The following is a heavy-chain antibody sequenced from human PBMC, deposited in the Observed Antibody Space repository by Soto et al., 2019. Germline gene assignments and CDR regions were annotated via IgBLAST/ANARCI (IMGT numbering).Heavy chain of an antibody. V-gene: IGHV4-30-2*01. Sequence: QLQLQESGSGLVKPSQTLSLTCAVSGGSISSGGYTWSWIRQPPGKGLEWIGYIYHSGSTYYNPSLKSRVTISVARSKNQFSLKLSSVTAADTAVYYCARLEIGNYWYFDLWGRGTLVTVSS. D-gene: IGHD3-22*01. CDR3: ARLEIGNYWYFDL. J-gene: IGHJ2*01. CDR2: IYHSGST. CDR1: GGSISSGGYT.